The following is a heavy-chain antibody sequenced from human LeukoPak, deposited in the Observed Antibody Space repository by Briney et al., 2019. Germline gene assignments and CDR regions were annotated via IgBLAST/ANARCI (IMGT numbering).Heavy chain of an antibody. D-gene: IGHD3-10*01. Sequence: SQTLSLTCAVYGGSFSGYYWSWIRQPPGKGLEWNGEINHNESTNYNPSLKTRVNIPVATSKHQCSLKLRSVTAADTAVYYCARMVRGVNWFDPWGQGTLVTVPS. CDR1: GGSFSGYY. CDR2: INHNEST. CDR3: ARMVRGVNWFDP. V-gene: IGHV4-34*01. J-gene: IGHJ5*02.